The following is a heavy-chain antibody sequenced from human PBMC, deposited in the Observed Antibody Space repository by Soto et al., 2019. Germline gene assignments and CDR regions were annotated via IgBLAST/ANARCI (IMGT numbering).Heavy chain of an antibody. CDR1: VDSVSSNTAS. CDR3: AKGDNLGPKTGYAFDP. Sequence: PSQNLSLTCAISVDSVSSNTASWNWIRQSPSRGLEWLGRTYFRSKWYNDYAVSVKSRIIINTDTSNNQFSLQLNSVTPEDTAVYFCAKGDNLGPKTGYAFDPWGQGIMVTVSS. CDR2: TYFRSKWYN. J-gene: IGHJ5*02. V-gene: IGHV6-1*01. D-gene: IGHD5-12*01.